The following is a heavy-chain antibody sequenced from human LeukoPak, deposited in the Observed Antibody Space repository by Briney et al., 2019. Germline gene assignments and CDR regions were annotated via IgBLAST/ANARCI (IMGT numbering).Heavy chain of an antibody. CDR1: RGTFSSYA. Sequence: ASVKVSCKASRGTFSSYAISWVRQAPRQGLEWIGIINPNGGSTSYSQNFQGRVTMSRDMSTSTIYVELSSLRSEDTAVYYCVRGSRSSGWDLRAMGDYFDFWGQGTLVTVSS. CDR3: VRGSRSSGWDLRAMGDYFDF. J-gene: IGHJ4*02. V-gene: IGHV1-46*01. D-gene: IGHD6-19*01. CDR2: INPNGGST.